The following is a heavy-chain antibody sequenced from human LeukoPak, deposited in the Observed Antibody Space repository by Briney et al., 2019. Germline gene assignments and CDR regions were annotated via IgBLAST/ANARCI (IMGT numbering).Heavy chain of an antibody. V-gene: IGHV1-8*03. Sequence: ASVKASCKASGYAFTSYDINWVRQATGQGLEWMGWMNPNSGNTGYAQKFQGRVTITRNTSISTAYMELSSLRSEDTAVYYCAKLQSDGLRTYYGMDVWGQGTTVTVSS. J-gene: IGHJ6*02. CDR2: MNPNSGNT. D-gene: IGHD4-23*01. CDR1: GYAFTSYD. CDR3: AKLQSDGLRTYYGMDV.